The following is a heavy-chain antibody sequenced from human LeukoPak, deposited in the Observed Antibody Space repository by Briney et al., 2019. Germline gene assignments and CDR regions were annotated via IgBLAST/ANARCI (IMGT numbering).Heavy chain of an antibody. CDR3: ARAKYPDYFDTSGYYYPPLFDS. Sequence: ASVRVSCKASGGTFSSYAISWVRQAPGQGLEWMGGIIPIFGTANYAQKFQGRVTITADESTSTAYMELSSLRSEDTAVYYCARAKYPDYFDTSGYYYPPLFDSWGQGTLVTVSS. V-gene: IGHV1-69*13. CDR2: IIPIFGTA. J-gene: IGHJ4*02. CDR1: GGTFSSYA. D-gene: IGHD3-22*01.